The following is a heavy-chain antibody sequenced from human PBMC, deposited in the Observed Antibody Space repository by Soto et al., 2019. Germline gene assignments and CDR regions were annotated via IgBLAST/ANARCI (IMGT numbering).Heavy chain of an antibody. V-gene: IGHV5-51*01. CDR2: IYPADSET. CDR1: GYKFTIHW. J-gene: IGHJ6*02. CDR3: SRQPAATGPGGHYYYYGMDV. D-gene: IGHD6-13*01. Sequence: GESLKISCKASGYKFTIHWIGWVRQVPGKGLEWMGIIYPADSETKYSPSFQGQVTISADKSISTAFMQWSSLKASDTAMYYCSRQPAATGPGGHYYYYGMDVGGQGTTVTVYS.